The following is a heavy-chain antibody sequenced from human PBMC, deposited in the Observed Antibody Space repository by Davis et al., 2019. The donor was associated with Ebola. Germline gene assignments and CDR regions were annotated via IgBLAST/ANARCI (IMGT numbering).Heavy chain of an antibody. CDR2: ISAYNGNT. Sequence: ASVKVSCKASGYTFTSSGISWVRQAPGQGLEWMGWISAYNGNTNYAQKLQGRVTMTTDTSTSTAYMELRSLRSDDTAVYYCARNYYGSGSYYNVDYWGQGTLVTVSS. V-gene: IGHV1-18*01. J-gene: IGHJ4*02. D-gene: IGHD3-10*01. CDR3: ARNYYGSGSYYNVDY. CDR1: GYTFTSSG.